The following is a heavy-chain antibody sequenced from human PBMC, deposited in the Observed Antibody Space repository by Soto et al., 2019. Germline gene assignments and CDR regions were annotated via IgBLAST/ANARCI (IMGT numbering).Heavy chain of an antibody. CDR2: IYGGGAT. CDR3: ARSSTLSPFDF. V-gene: IGHV3-66*01. Sequence: GGSLRLSCAVSGSTFSDYSMNWVRQAPGRGLEWVSAIYGGGATYYADSVKDRFTISRDTSQNTLYFQMNSLRAEDTAVYYCARSSTLSPFDFWGQGTMVTVSS. CDR1: GSTFSDYS. J-gene: IGHJ4*02.